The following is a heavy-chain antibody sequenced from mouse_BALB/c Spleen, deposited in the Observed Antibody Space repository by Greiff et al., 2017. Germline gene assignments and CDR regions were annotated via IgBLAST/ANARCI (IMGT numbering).Heavy chain of an antibody. V-gene: IGHV1-7*01. CDR1: GYTFTSYW. D-gene: IGHD2-14*01. CDR3: ARLDYRYY. Sequence: VKLVESGAELAKPGASVKMSCKASGYTFTSYWMHWVKQRPGQGLEWIGYINPSTGYTEYNQKFKDKATLTADKSSSTAYMQLSSLTSEDSAVYYCARLDYRYYWGQGTLVTVSA. CDR2: INPSTGYT. J-gene: IGHJ3*01.